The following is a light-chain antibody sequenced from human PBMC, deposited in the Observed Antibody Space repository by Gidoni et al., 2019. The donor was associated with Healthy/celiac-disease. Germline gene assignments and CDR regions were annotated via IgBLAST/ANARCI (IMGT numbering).Light chain of an antibody. Sequence: DIHMTQSPSTLPASVGDRVTITCRASQSISSWLAWYQQKPGKAPKLLIYDASSLESGVPSRFSGSGSGTEFTLTISSLQPDDFATYYCQQYNSYPPYTFGQGTKLEIK. CDR2: DAS. CDR1: QSISSW. V-gene: IGKV1-5*01. CDR3: QQYNSYPPYT. J-gene: IGKJ2*01.